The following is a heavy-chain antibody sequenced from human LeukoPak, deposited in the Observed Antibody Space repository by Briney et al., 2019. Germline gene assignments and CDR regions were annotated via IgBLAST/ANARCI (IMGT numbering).Heavy chain of an antibody. Sequence: ASVKVSCKASGYTITNNYMHWVRQAPGQGLEWMGWINPNSGGTNYAQKFQGRVTMTRDTSISTAYMELSRLRSDDTAVYYCANAPYGSGSYYNNWFDPWGQGTLVTVSS. CDR1: GYTITNNY. V-gene: IGHV1-2*02. D-gene: IGHD3-10*01. CDR2: INPNSGGT. J-gene: IGHJ5*02. CDR3: ANAPYGSGSYYNNWFDP.